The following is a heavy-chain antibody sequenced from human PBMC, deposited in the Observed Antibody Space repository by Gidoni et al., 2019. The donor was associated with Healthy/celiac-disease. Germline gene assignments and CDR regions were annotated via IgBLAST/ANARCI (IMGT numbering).Heavy chain of an antibody. J-gene: IGHJ4*02. Sequence: EVQLLASGGGLVQPGGSLRLSCAASGFTFRSYAMSWVRQAPGKGLEWVSAISGSGGSTYYADSVKGRFTISRDNSKNTLYLQMNSLRAEDTAVYYCAKDLTMIVVATQGYWGQGTLVTVSS. CDR3: AKDLTMIVVATQGY. CDR2: ISGSGGST. D-gene: IGHD3-22*01. V-gene: IGHV3-23*01. CDR1: GFTFRSYA.